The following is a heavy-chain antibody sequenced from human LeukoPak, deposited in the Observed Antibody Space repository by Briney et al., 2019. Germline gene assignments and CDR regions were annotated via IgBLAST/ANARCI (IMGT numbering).Heavy chain of an antibody. D-gene: IGHD1-1*01. CDR1: GFTFSSYG. Sequence: GGSLRLSCAASGFTFSSYGMHWVRQAPGKGLEWVAVISYDGSNKYYADSVKGRFTIPRDNSKNTLYLQMNSLRAEDTAVYYCAKLDWNGYFDYWGQGTLVTVSS. V-gene: IGHV3-30*18. CDR2: ISYDGSNK. CDR3: AKLDWNGYFDY. J-gene: IGHJ4*02.